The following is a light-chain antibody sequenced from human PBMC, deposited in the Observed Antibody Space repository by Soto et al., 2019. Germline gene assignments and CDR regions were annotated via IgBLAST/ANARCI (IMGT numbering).Light chain of an antibody. J-gene: IGKJ4*01. V-gene: IGKV3-15*01. CDR3: QQADSLPRT. Sequence: ETVMTQSPATLSVSPVERATLSCRASQSVNSNLAWYQQKLGQAPRVLIYGASTRATGIPDRFSGSGSGTEFTLTITSLQPEDFATYYCQQADSLPRTFGGGTKVDIK. CDR2: GAS. CDR1: QSVNSN.